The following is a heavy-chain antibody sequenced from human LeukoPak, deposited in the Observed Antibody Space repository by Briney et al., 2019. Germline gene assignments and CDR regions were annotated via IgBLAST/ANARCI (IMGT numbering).Heavy chain of an antibody. J-gene: IGHJ4*02. CDR2: IYQSGTT. Sequence: SETLSLTCNVSGDSISSYNWWNWVRQPPGKGLEWIGEIYQSGTTNYNPSLKSRATISVDESKNQFSLKLSSVTAADTALYYCAGVPYYGSGTFTDYWGQGTLVTVSS. CDR1: GDSISSYNW. V-gene: IGHV4-4*02. D-gene: IGHD3-10*01. CDR3: AGVPYYGSGTFTDY.